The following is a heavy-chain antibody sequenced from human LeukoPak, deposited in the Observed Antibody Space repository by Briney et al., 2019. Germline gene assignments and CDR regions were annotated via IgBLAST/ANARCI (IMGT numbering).Heavy chain of an antibody. CDR2: ITPLFGTA. J-gene: IGHJ6*02. CDR1: GGTFSKYT. CDR3: ANAVAGNYYYYGMDV. V-gene: IGHV1-69*13. D-gene: IGHD6-19*01. Sequence: SVKVSCKASGGTFSKYTISWVRQRPGQGLEWMGGITPLFGTANYAQKFQGRVTITADESTSTAYMELSSLRSEDTAVYYCANAVAGNYYYYGMDVWGQGTTVTVSS.